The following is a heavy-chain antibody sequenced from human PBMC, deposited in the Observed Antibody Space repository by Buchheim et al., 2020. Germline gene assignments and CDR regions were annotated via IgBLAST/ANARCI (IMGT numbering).Heavy chain of an antibody. Sequence: QVQLVESGGGVVQPGRSLRLSCADSGFTFSSYAMHWVRQAPGKGLEWVAVISYDGSNKYYADSVKGRFTISRDNSNTTLYLQMNSRRAEDTAVYYCARDLFGYYYDSSGYYPGDYWGQGTL. CDR3: ARDLFGYYYDSSGYYPGDY. J-gene: IGHJ4*02. V-gene: IGHV3-30-3*01. D-gene: IGHD3-22*01. CDR2: ISYDGSNK. CDR1: GFTFSSYA.